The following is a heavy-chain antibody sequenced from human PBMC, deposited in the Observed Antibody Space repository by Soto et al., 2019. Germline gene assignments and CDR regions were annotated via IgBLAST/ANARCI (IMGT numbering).Heavy chain of an antibody. V-gene: IGHV1-18*01. CDR2: ISGHNGKT. CDR3: ASRRRDYNGPFDN. J-gene: IGHJ4*02. Sequence: QVQLVQSGTEVKKPGASVKVSCKASGYTFTNYGFTWVRQAPGHGLEWMGWISGHNGKTNYAQKLQGRVIMTTDTATTNVYMELRSLSFDDPAVYYCASRRRDYNGPFDNWGRGTLVTVSS. CDR1: GYTFTNYG. D-gene: IGHD3-10*01.